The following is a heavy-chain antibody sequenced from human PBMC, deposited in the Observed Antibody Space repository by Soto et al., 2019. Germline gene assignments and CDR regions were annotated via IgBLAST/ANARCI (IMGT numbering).Heavy chain of an antibody. Sequence: SETLSLTCNVSGGSISSYYWSWIRQPPGKGLEWIGYIYFSGVTNYNPSLKSRVIMSVDTSKNQFSLKLSSVTAADTAVYYCARLNGSGRGRYYYGMDVWGQGTTVTVSS. CDR3: ARLNGSGRGRYYYGMDV. CDR1: GGSISSYY. CDR2: IYFSGVT. J-gene: IGHJ6*02. V-gene: IGHV4-59*08. D-gene: IGHD3-10*01.